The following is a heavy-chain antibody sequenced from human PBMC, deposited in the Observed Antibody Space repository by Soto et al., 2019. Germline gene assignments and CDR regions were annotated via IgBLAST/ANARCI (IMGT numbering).Heavy chain of an antibody. J-gene: IGHJ4*02. Sequence: GGSLRLSCAASGFTVSGNYMAWVRQAPGRGLEWVSVIYGGGNKYYTDSVKGRFTISSDNSKNTLYLQMNSLRSEDTAVYYCAGRPRAMYGDLHRLDVWGQGSLVPVSS. D-gene: IGHD2-21*02. CDR3: AGRPRAMYGDLHRLDV. V-gene: IGHV3-53*01. CDR1: GFTVSGNY. CDR2: IYGGGNK.